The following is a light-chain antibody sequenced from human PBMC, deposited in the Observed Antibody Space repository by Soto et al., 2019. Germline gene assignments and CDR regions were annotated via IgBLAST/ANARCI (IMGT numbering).Light chain of an antibody. J-gene: IGLJ2*01. CDR2: EVS. CDR3: SLYAGSNNVV. CDR1: SSDIGAYKF. V-gene: IGLV2-8*01. Sequence: QSVLTQPPSASGSPGQSVAISCTGTSSDIGAYKFVSWYQQHPGKAPKLIIYEVSIRPSGVPDRFSGSKSGNTASLTVSGVLAEDEDDYYCSLYAGSNNVVFGGGTKVTVL.